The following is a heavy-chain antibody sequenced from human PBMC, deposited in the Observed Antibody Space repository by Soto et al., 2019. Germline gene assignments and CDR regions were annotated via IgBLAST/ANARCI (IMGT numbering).Heavy chain of an antibody. CDR3: ARSYYYDSSGYYYFYWFDP. D-gene: IGHD3-22*01. V-gene: IGHV4-39*01. Sequence: PSETLSLTCTVSGGSISSSSYYWGWIRQPPGKGLEWIGSIYYSGSTYYNPSLKSRVTISVDTSKNQFSLKLSSVTAADTAVYYCARSYYYDSSGYYYFYWFDPWGQGTLVTVSS. CDR2: IYYSGST. J-gene: IGHJ5*02. CDR1: GGSISSSSYY.